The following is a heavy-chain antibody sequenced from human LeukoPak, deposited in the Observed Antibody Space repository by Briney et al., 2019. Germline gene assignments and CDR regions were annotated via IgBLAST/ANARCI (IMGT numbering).Heavy chain of an antibody. CDR3: ARSGEWELLDY. CDR2: IIPILGIA. J-gene: IGHJ4*02. D-gene: IGHD1-26*01. Sequence: SVKVSCKASGGTFSSYAISWVRQAPGQGLEWIGRIIPILGIANYAQKFQGRVTITADKSTSTAYMELSSLRSEDTAVYYCARSGEWELLDYWGQGTLVTVSS. V-gene: IGHV1-69*04. CDR1: GGTFSSYA.